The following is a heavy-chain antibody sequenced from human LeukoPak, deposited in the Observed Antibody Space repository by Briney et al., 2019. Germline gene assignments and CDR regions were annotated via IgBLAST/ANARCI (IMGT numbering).Heavy chain of an antibody. D-gene: IGHD2-2*01. CDR3: ARDRGGEYQLPLLFDY. CDR2: INPNSGGT. CDR1: DYTFTSHG. Sequence: ASVKVSCKASDYTFTSHGISWVRQAPGQGLEWMGWINPNSGGTNYAQKFQGRVTMTRDTSISTAYMELSRLRSDDTAVYYCARDRGGEYQLPLLFDYWGQGTLVTVSS. V-gene: IGHV1-2*02. J-gene: IGHJ4*02.